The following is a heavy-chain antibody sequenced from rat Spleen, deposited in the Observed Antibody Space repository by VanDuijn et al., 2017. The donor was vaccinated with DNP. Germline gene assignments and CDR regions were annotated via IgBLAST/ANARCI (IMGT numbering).Heavy chain of an antibody. V-gene: IGHV5S11*01. CDR3: ATPTD. CDR2: ISTGGGNT. J-gene: IGHJ2*01. CDR1: GFTFSHYY. Sequence: EVQLVESGGGLVQPGRSMKLSCAASGFTFSHYYMAWVRQAPTKGLEWVASISTGGGNTYYRDSVEGRFIISRDNAKSTLYLQMDSLRSEETATYYCATPTDWGQGVMVTVSS.